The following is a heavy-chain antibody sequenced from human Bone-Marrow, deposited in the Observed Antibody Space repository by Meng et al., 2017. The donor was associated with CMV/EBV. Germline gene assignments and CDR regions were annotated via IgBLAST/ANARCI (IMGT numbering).Heavy chain of an antibody. CDR2: ISYDGSNK. D-gene: IGHD4-17*01. J-gene: IGHJ4*02. CDR1: GFTFSSYA. Sequence: GGSLRLSCAASGFTFSSYAMHWVRQAPGKGLEWVAVISYDGSNKYYADSVKGRFTISRDNAKNSLYLQMNSLRAEDTAVYYCARGSGDYVLDWGQGTLVTVSS. V-gene: IGHV3-30*04. CDR3: ARGSGDYVLD.